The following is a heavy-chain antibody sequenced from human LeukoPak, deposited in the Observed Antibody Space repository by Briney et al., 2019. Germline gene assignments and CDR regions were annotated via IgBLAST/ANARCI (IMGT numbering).Heavy chain of an antibody. D-gene: IGHD4-23*01. CDR3: ASETLRWDYYYGMDV. J-gene: IGHJ6*02. Sequence: GGSLRLSCAASGFTFSNYAMSWVRQAPGKGLEWVSGISGAGGSTYYADSVKGRFTISRDNSKNTLYLQMNSLRAEDTAVCYCASETLRWDYYYGMDVWGQGTTVTVSS. CDR1: GFTFSNYA. CDR2: ISGAGGST. V-gene: IGHV3-23*01.